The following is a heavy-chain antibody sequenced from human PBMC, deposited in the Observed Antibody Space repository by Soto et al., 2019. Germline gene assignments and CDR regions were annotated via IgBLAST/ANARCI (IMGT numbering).Heavy chain of an antibody. CDR3: ARAPTKGYSYGPYYYGMDV. V-gene: IGHV4-4*07. CDR1: GGSISSYY. CDR2: IYTSGST. J-gene: IGHJ6*02. Sequence: SSENLSLTCTVSGGSISSYYWSWIRQPAGKGLEWIGRIYTSGSTNYNPSLKSRVTMSVDTSKNQFSLKLSSVTAADTAVYYCARAPTKGYSYGPYYYGMDVWGQGTTVTVSS. D-gene: IGHD5-18*01.